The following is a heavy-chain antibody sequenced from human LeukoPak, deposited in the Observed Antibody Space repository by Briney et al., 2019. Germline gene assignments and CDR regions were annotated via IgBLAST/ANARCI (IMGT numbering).Heavy chain of an antibody. V-gene: IGHV3-11*04. D-gene: IGHD3-10*01. CDR3: ARDRSRHYYGSGSYGTGSDY. Sequence: PGGSLRLSXAASGFTFSDYYVSWIRQAPGKGLEWVSYISSSGSTIYYADSVKGRFTISRDNAKNSLYLQMNSLRAEDTAVYYCARDRSRHYYGSGSYGTGSDYWGQGTLVTVSS. J-gene: IGHJ4*02. CDR2: ISSSGSTI. CDR1: GFTFSDYY.